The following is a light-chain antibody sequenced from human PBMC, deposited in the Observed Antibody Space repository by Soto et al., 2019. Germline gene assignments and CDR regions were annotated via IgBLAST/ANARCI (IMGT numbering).Light chain of an antibody. Sequence: DIVLSESPASLALSLGERATINCKSSQSLFYSPRNRSYLGWYQQKPGQAPRLLMYGASIRAAGVPDRFSGSGSGTEFTLTISRLEPEDFTVYYCHHYETFGQGTKVDIK. CDR3: HHYET. CDR1: QSLFYSPRNRSY. CDR2: GAS. J-gene: IGKJ1*01. V-gene: IGKV4-1*01.